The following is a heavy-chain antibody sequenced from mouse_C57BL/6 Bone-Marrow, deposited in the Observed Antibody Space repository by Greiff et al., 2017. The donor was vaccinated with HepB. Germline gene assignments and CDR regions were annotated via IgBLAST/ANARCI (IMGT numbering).Heavy chain of an antibody. CDR3: ARNYYGLYYYAMDY. CDR2: IHPNSGST. Sequence: QVHVKQPGAELVKPGASVKLSCKASGYTFTSYWMHWVKQRPGQGLEWIGMIHPNSGSTNYNEKFKSKATLTVDKSSSTAYMQLSSLTSEDSAVYYCARNYYGLYYYAMDYWGQGTSVTVSS. CDR1: GYTFTSYW. V-gene: IGHV1-64*01. D-gene: IGHD1-1*01. J-gene: IGHJ4*01.